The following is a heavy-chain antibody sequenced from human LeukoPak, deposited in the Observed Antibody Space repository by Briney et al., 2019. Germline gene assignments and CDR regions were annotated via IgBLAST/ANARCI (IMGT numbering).Heavy chain of an antibody. CDR3: ARGQLAAGWGFFDY. V-gene: IGHV3-7*03. J-gene: IGHJ4*02. D-gene: IGHD3-16*01. CDR2: INHNGNVN. CDR1: GFTFSSYW. Sequence: QSGGSLGLSCAASGFTFSSYWMNWARQAPGKGLEWVASINHNGNVNYYVDSVKGRFTISRDNSKNTLYLQMNSLRAEDTAVYYCARGQLAAGWGFFDYWGQGTLVTVSS.